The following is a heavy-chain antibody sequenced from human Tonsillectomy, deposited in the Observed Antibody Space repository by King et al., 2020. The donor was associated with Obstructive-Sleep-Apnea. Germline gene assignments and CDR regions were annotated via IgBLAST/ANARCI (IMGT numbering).Heavy chain of an antibody. D-gene: IGHD3-9*01. CDR3: ARHNSLTGYYNRYFDY. CDR1: GDSISSSYNY. Sequence: QLQESGPGLVKPSETLSLTCTVSGDSISSSYNYWGWIRQPPGKGLEWIGSAFYSGSTYYNPSLKSRVTMSVDTSKNQFSLKLTSVTAADTAVYFCARHNSLTGYYNRYFDYWGQGTLVTVSS. CDR2: AFYSGST. J-gene: IGHJ4*02. V-gene: IGHV4-39*01.